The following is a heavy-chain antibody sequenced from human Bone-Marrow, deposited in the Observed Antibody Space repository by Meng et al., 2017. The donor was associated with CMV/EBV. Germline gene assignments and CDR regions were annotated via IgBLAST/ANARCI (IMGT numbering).Heavy chain of an antibody. V-gene: IGHV1-69*04. CDR1: GGTFSSYT. D-gene: IGHD3-3*01. CDR3: ARDDSDDFWSGYYWYYGMDV. J-gene: IGHJ6*02. Sequence: SVKVSCKASGGTFSSYTISWVRQAPGQGLEWMGRIIPILGIANYAQKFQGRVTMTTDTSTSTAYMELRSLRSDDTAVYYCARDDSDDFWSGYYWYYGMDVWGQGNTVTVSS. CDR2: IIPILGIA.